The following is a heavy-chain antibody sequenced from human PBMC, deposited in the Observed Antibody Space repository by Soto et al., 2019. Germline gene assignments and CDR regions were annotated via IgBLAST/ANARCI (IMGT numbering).Heavy chain of an antibody. D-gene: IGHD2-15*01. V-gene: IGHV3-33*01. J-gene: IGHJ4*02. CDR1: GSIFSGYG. CDR2: IWYDGSNK. Sequence: QKYLVESGGGVVQPGGSLRLSCVASGSIFSGYGMHWVRQAPGKGLEWVAVIWYDGSNKYYADSVKGRFTISRDNSKNMLYLQMDSLRAEDTAVYYCARDGIGGTVFRGFCDYWCQGPLVTVSS. CDR3: ARDGIGGTVFRGFCDY.